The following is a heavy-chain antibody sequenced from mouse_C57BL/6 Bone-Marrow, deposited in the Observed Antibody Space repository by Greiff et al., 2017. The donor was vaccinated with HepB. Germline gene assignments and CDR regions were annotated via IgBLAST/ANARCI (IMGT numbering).Heavy chain of an antibody. CDR2: ISNGGGST. J-gene: IGHJ4*01. CDR1: GFTFSDYY. D-gene: IGHD3-1*01. V-gene: IGHV5-12*01. Sequence: DVKLQESGGGLVQPGGSLKLSCAASGFTFSDYYMYWVRQTPEKRLEWVAYISNGGGSTYYPDTVKGRFTISRDNAKNTLYLQMSRLKSEDTAMYYCARQSSGYAMDYWGQGTSVTVSS. CDR3: ARQSSGYAMDY.